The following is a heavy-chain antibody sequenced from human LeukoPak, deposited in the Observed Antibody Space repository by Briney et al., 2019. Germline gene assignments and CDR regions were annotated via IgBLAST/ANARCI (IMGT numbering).Heavy chain of an antibody. Sequence: KASETLSLTCTVSGGSISSSSYYWGWIRQPPGKGLEWIGSIYYSGSTYYNPSLKSRVTISVDTSKNQFSLKLSSVTAADTAVYYCARRGYSSGWYNYWGQGTLVTVSS. D-gene: IGHD6-19*01. CDR1: GGSISSSSYY. CDR3: ARRGYSSGWYNY. V-gene: IGHV4-39*07. CDR2: IYYSGST. J-gene: IGHJ4*02.